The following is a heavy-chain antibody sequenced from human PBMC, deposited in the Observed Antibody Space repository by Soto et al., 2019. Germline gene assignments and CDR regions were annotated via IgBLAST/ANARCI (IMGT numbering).Heavy chain of an antibody. Sequence: EVQLLESGGGLVQPGGSLRLSCAASGFTFSSHAMSWVHQAPGKGLEWVSGISNSGVDTFYADSVKGRFTVSRDNSKNTLYLQMNSLRVEDTAVYYCAKGRFNFDYWGQGTLVTVSS. J-gene: IGHJ4*02. CDR2: ISNSGVDT. V-gene: IGHV3-23*01. CDR3: AKGRFNFDY. CDR1: GFTFSSHA.